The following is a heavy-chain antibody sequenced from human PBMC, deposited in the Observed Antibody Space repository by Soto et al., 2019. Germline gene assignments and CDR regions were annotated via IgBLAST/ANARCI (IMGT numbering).Heavy chain of an antibody. V-gene: IGHV3-23*01. CDR1: GFTFSTYA. CDR3: AKRSAYNLRDPLDD. J-gene: IGHJ4*02. CDR2: ISGSGRST. D-gene: IGHD3-3*01. Sequence: GGSLRLSCVASGFTFSTYAMSWVRQAPGKGLEWVSAISGSGRSTYYADSVKGRFTISRDNFRETLYLQMNSLRVEDTAIYYCAKRSAYNLRDPLDDWGQGTLVTVSS.